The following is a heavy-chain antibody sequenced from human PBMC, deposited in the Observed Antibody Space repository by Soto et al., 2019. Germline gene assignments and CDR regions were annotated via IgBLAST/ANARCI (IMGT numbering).Heavy chain of an antibody. J-gene: IGHJ3*02. V-gene: IGHV1-18*01. CDR2: ISAYNGNT. D-gene: IGHD2-15*01. CDR3: AREIRSDIVVVVAARNSNAFDI. Sequence: QVQLVQSGAEVKKPGASVKVSCKASGYTFTSYGISWVRQAPGQGLEWMGWISAYNGNTNYAQKLQGRVTMTTDTSTSTDYMELRSLRSDDTAVYYCAREIRSDIVVVVAARNSNAFDIWGQGTMVTVSS. CDR1: GYTFTSYG.